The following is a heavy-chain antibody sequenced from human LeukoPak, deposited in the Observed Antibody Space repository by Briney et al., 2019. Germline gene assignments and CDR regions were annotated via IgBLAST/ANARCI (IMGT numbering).Heavy chain of an antibody. CDR3: ARVTGYMIEDYFDY. CDR2: IYYSGST. J-gene: IGHJ4*02. D-gene: IGHD3-22*01. Sequence: SETLSLTCTVSGGSLSSYYWSWIRQPPGTGLEWIGYIYYSGSTNYNPPLKRRVTISVKTSKNQFSLKLSSVTAADTAVYYCARVTGYMIEDYFDYWGQGTLVTVSS. CDR1: GGSLSSYY. V-gene: IGHV4-59*01.